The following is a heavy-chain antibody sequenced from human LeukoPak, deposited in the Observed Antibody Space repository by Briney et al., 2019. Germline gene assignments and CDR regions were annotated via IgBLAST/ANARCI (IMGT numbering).Heavy chain of an antibody. CDR1: GYSISTGYY. CDR2: IYHSGST. Sequence: TSETLSLTCAVSGYSISTGYYWGWIRQPPGKGLEWIGSIYHSGSTYYNASLKSRVTISLDRSKNHFSLKLNSVTAADTAVYYCAKHSKVEPGAIDPWGQGTLVTVSS. J-gene: IGHJ5*02. D-gene: IGHD4-23*01. CDR3: AKHSKVEPGAIDP. V-gene: IGHV4-38-2*01.